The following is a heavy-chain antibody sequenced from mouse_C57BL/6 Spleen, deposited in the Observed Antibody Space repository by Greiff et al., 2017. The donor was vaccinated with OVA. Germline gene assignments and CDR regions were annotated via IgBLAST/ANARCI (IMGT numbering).Heavy chain of an antibody. Sequence: VQLQQPGAELVKPGASVKLSCKASGYTFTSYWMHWVKQRPGQGLEWIGMIHPNSGSTNYNEKFKSKATLTVDKSSSTDYMQLSSLTSEDSAVYYCARRGYGSSYFDYWGQGTTLTVAS. D-gene: IGHD1-1*01. V-gene: IGHV1-64*01. J-gene: IGHJ2*01. CDR1: GYTFTSYW. CDR3: ARRGYGSSYFDY. CDR2: IHPNSGST.